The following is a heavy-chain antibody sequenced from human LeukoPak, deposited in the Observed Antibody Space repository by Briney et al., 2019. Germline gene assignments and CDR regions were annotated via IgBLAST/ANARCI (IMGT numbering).Heavy chain of an antibody. CDR1: GGSISSGDYY. Sequence: PSETLSLTCTVSGGSISSGDYYWSWIRQPPGKGLEWIGYIYYSGSTYYNPSLKSRVTISVDTSKNQFSLKLSSVTAADTAVYYCARVVGPTSHEFDYWGQGTLVTVSS. V-gene: IGHV4-30-4*01. CDR3: ARVVGPTSHEFDY. J-gene: IGHJ4*02. CDR2: IYYSGST. D-gene: IGHD1-26*01.